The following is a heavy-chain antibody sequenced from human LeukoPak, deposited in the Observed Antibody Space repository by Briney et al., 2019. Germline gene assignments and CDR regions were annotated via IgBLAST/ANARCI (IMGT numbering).Heavy chain of an antibody. V-gene: IGHV3-23*01. CDR1: GFTFTSYA. CDR2: ISPSGVYT. CDR3: ARRAGALYYYDTSGPFDH. J-gene: IGHJ4*02. D-gene: IGHD3-22*01. Sequence: GGSLRLSCAASGFTFTSYAMNWVRQAPGKGLEWVSAISPSGVYTYYADSVKGRFTISRDSSKSTLYLQMDSLRAEDTAVYFCARRAGALYYYDTSGPFDHWGRGTLVTVSS.